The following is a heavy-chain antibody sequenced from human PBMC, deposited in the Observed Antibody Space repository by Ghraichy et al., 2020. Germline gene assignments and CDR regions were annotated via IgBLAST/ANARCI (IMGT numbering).Heavy chain of an antibody. CDR1: GYAFTSNY. CDR2: INPNSGGT. D-gene: IGHD3-22*01. CDR3: ARDYYDTRGFGAFDI. J-gene: IGHJ3*02. Sequence: ASVKVSCKASGYAFTSNYIHWVRQAPGLGPEWMGWINPNSGGTKYTEKFQGRVTMTRDTSITTVYMELSRLTSDDTAVYFCARDYYDTRGFGAFDIWGQGTMVTVSS. V-gene: IGHV1-2*02.